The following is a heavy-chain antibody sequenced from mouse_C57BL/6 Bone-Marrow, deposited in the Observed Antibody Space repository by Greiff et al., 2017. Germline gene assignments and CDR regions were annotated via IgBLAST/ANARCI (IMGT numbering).Heavy chain of an antibody. D-gene: IGHD2-1*01. V-gene: IGHV5-9*01. CDR3: ARHSLWYFGGDY. CDR1: GFTFSSYT. J-gene: IGHJ4*01. Sequence: EVMLVESGGGLVKPGGSLILSCAASGFTFSSYTMSWVRQTPEKRLEWVATISGGGGNTYYPDSVKGRFTISRDNAKNTLYLQMSSLRSEDTALYYCARHSLWYFGGDYWGQGTSVTVSS. CDR2: ISGGGGNT.